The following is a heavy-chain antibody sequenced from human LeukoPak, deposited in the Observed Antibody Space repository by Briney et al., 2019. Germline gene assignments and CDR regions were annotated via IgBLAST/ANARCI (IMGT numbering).Heavy chain of an antibody. V-gene: IGHV1-2*02. Sequence: ASVKVSCKASGYTFTGYYMHWVRQAPGQGLEWMGWINPNSGGTNYAQKFQGRVTMTRDTSISTAYMSRLRSDDTAVYYCARGPHWDPHFDYWGQGTLVTVSS. D-gene: IGHD7-27*01. J-gene: IGHJ4*02. CDR1: GYTFTGYY. CDR2: INPNSGGT. CDR3: ARGPHWDPHFDY.